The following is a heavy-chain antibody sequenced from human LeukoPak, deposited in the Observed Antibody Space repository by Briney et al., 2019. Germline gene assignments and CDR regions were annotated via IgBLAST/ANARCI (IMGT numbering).Heavy chain of an antibody. CDR1: GFTFSSYT. J-gene: IGHJ4*02. Sequence: GGSQRLSCAASGFTFSSYTMNWVRQAPGNGLEWVSSIGSGSSYINYADSVKGRFSISRDNAKNSLYLQLSSLRVEDTAVYYCARARGSCAGGRCYSEYWGQGTLVTVSS. CDR3: ARARGSCAGGRCYSEY. CDR2: IGSGSSYI. V-gene: IGHV3-21*01. D-gene: IGHD2-8*02.